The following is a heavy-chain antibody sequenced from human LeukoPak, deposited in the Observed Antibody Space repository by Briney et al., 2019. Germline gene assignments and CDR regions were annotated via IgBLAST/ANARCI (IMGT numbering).Heavy chain of an antibody. CDR2: IRSRTNGGTI. J-gene: IGHJ4*02. Sequence: KTGGSLRLSCTTSGFTFGDCGLSWFRQAPGKGPEWVAFIRSRTNGGTIQYAASVQGRFTISRDDSKSIGYLQMNSLKTEDTGVYYCARAPSYDFVLDYWGLGTLVTVSS. V-gene: IGHV3-49*05. CDR1: GFTFGDCG. CDR3: ARAPSYDFVLDY. D-gene: IGHD3-3*01.